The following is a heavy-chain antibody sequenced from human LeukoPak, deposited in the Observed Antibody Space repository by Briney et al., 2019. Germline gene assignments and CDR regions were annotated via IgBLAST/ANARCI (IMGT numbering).Heavy chain of an antibody. V-gene: IGHV4-31*03. D-gene: IGHD3-9*01. J-gene: IGHJ4*02. CDR1: GGSISSGGYY. Sequence: SETLSLTCTVSGGSISSGGYYWSWLRQHPGTGLEWIGYIYYSGSTYYNPSLKSRVTISVDTSKNQFSLKLSSVTAADTAVYYCARAGDILTGYYIWGQGTLVTVSS. CDR3: ARAGDILTGYYI. CDR2: IYYSGST.